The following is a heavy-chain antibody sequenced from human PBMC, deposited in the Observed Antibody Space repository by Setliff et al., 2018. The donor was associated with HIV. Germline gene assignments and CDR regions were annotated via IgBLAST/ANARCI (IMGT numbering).Heavy chain of an antibody. CDR3: ARLGRAIDDGGSSLRLDF. Sequence: SETLSLTCDVSDDSFSNYDRTWIRQPPGKALQWIGYISSSGTTNYNPSLRSRVTISIETSNTRFFLWLRSVTAADTATYFCARLGRAIDDGGSSLRLDFWGQGMLVTVSS. J-gene: IGHJ4*02. CDR2: ISSSGTT. V-gene: IGHV4-4*09. D-gene: IGHD2-15*01. CDR1: DDSFSNYD.